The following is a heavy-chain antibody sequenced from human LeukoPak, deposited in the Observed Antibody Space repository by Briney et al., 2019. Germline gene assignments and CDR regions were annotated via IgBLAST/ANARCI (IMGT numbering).Heavy chain of an antibody. CDR1: GGSISSYY. V-gene: IGHV4-59*01. Sequence: SETLPLTCTVSGGSISSYYWSWIRQPPGKGLEWFGYIYYSGSTNYNPSLKSRVTISVDTSKNQFSLKLSSVTAADTAVYYCARDGGGYYQNWFDPWGQGTLVTVSS. CDR3: ARDGGGYYQNWFDP. CDR2: IYYSGST. D-gene: IGHD3-10*01. J-gene: IGHJ5*02.